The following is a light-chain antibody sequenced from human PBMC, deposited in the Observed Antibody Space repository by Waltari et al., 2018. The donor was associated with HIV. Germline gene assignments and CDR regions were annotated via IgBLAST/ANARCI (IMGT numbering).Light chain of an antibody. CDR3: QSYDSSLSDSVV. CDR2: TNS. Sequence: QSVLTQPPSVSGAPGQRVTISCTGSSSNIGAGYDVHWYQQLPGTAPKLLIYTNSNRPSGVPDRFSGSKSGTSASRAITGLQADDEAHYYCQSYDSSLSDSVVFGGGTTLTVL. V-gene: IGLV1-40*01. J-gene: IGLJ2*01. CDR1: SSNIGAGYD.